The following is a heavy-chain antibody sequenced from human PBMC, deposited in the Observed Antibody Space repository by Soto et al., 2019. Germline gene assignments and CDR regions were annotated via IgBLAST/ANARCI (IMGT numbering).Heavy chain of an antibody. CDR3: VTVGRTAGHVYHFDD. J-gene: IGHJ4*02. CDR1: GFTFSNYW. D-gene: IGHD3-16*01. V-gene: IGHV3-74*01. CDR2: INFDESTT. Sequence: EVQLVESGGGLVQPGGSLRLSCAASGFTFSNYWMHWVRQAPGKGLVWVSRINFDESTTTYADSVQGRFTISRDNDNNTLYLQLHSLRAEDTAIYYCVTVGRTAGHVYHFDDGCQGALVTVSS.